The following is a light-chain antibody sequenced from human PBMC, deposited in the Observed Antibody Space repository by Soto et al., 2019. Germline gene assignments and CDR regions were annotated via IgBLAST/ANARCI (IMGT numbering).Light chain of an antibody. J-gene: IGLJ2*01. CDR2: SNS. CDR1: SSNIGSYI. V-gene: IGLV1-44*01. Sequence: QAVVTQPPSASGTPGQRVTISCSGGSSNIGSYIVNWYQQLPGTAPKLLIYSNSQRPSGVPDRFSGSKSGTSASLAISGLQSEDEADYYCATWDDSLKGPVFGGGTKLTVL. CDR3: ATWDDSLKGPV.